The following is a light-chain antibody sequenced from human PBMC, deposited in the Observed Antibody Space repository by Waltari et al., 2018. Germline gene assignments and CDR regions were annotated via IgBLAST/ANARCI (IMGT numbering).Light chain of an antibody. CDR2: WAS. CDR3: QQYYSRRT. Sequence: IVMTQSPDSLAVSLGERATINCKSTQSILYNSNDKNYLAWYQQKPGQPPKLLIYWASTRESGVPDRFSGSGSGTDFTLTISSLQAEDVAVYCCQQYYSRRTFGQGTKVEI. V-gene: IGKV4-1*01. J-gene: IGKJ1*01. CDR1: QSILYNSNDKNY.